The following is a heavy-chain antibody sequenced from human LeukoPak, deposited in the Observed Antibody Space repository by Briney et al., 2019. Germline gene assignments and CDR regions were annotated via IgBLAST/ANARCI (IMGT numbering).Heavy chain of an antibody. J-gene: IGHJ5*02. CDR2: INHSGRT. CDR3: ARHSWMANWFDP. V-gene: IGHV4-34*01. D-gene: IGHD5-12*01. CDR1: GGSFSGYY. Sequence: SETLSLTCAVYGGSFSGYYWSCIRQPPGKGLEWIGDINHSGRTNYNPSLKSRVTISVDTSKNQFSLKLSSVTATDTAVYYCARHSWMANWFDPWGQGTLVTVSS.